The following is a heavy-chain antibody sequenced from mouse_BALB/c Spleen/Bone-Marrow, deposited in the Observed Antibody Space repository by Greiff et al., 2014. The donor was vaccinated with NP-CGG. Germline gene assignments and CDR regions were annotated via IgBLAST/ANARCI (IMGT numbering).Heavy chain of an antibody. J-gene: IGHJ2*01. Sequence: LVKTGASVKISCKVSGYSFTGYYMHWVKQSHGKSLEWIGYISCYNGATSYNQKFKGKATFTVDTSSSTAYMQFNSLTSEDSAVYYCARGDGYSVDFDYPGPGPTRTVSS. V-gene: IGHV1S34*01. CDR1: GYSFTGYY. D-gene: IGHD2-3*01. CDR3: ARGDGYSVDFDY. CDR2: ISCYNGAT.